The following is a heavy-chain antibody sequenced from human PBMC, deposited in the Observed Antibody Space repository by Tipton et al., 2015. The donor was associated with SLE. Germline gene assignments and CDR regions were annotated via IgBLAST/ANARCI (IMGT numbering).Heavy chain of an antibody. J-gene: IGHJ6*03. V-gene: IGHV4-34*01. Sequence: TLSLTCVVYGGSFSDYSWSWIRQSPGKGLEWIGEINHSGGTNYNPSLKSRVTISVDTSKNQFSLKLSSVTAADTAVYYCARAPGLDRDYYYYYYMDVWGKGTTVTVSS. CDR1: GGSFSDYS. CDR3: ARAPGLDRDYYYYYYMDV. D-gene: IGHD3/OR15-3a*01. CDR2: INHSGGT.